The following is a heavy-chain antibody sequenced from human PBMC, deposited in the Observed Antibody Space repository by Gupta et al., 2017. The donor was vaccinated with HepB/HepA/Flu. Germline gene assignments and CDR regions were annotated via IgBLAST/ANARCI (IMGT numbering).Heavy chain of an antibody. CDR1: GYTFSNYY. V-gene: IGHV1-46*01. CDR3: ARRVGATNRDAFDI. D-gene: IGHD1-26*01. Sequence: QVQLVQSGAEVKKPGASVTVSCKASGYTFSNYYMHWVRQAPGQGLEWVGIINPSGGATSYGRNFQGRATMTRDTSTSTVYMELSSLRSEDTAIYYCARRVGATNRDAFDIWGQGTLVTVSS. CDR2: INPSGGAT. J-gene: IGHJ3*02.